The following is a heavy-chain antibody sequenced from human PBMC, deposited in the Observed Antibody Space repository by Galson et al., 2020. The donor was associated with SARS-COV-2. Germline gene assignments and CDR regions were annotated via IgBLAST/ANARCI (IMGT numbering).Heavy chain of an antibody. CDR3: ARHGAARSLDS. J-gene: IGHJ4*02. V-gene: IGHV3-23*01. Sequence: GESLKISCAASGFSFINYPVCWVRQAPGKGLEWVSTIISDSGSGTYYTDSVKGRFTISRDISRNTLYLQMNGLRAEDTAVYFCARHGAARSLDSWGQGTPVTVSS. D-gene: IGHD3-16*01. CDR1: GFSFINYP. CDR2: IISDSGSGT.